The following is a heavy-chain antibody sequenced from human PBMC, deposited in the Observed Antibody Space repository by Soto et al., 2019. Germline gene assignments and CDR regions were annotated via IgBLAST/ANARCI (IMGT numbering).Heavy chain of an antibody. V-gene: IGHV4-34*01. CDR1: GGSFSGYY. CDR2: INHSGST. Sequence: SETLSLTCAVYGGSFSGYYWSWIRQPPWKGLEWIGEINHSGSTNYNPSLKSRVTISVDTSKNQFSLKLSSVTAADTAVYYCARGLSDILTGYYSSDRFDYWGQGTLVTVSS. J-gene: IGHJ4*02. D-gene: IGHD3-9*01. CDR3: ARGLSDILTGYYSSDRFDY.